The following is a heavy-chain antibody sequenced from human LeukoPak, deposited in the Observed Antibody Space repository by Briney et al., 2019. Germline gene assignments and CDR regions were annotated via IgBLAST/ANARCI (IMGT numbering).Heavy chain of an antibody. J-gene: IGHJ5*02. D-gene: IGHD1-14*01. V-gene: IGHV3-74*01. CDR3: ARDRPHNWFDP. CDR2: IDSDGTTT. CDR1: GFTPGNAW. Sequence: GGSLRLSCAASGFTPGNAWMHWVRQAPGEGLVWVSRIDSDGTTTIYADSVKGRFTISRDNAKNTVYLQMNSLRVEDTAVYYCARDRPHNWFDPWGQGTLVTVSS.